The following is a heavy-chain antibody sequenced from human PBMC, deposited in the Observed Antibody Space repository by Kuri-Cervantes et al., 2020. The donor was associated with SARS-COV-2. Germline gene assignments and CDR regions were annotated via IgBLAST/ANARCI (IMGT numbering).Heavy chain of an antibody. CDR2: NSSSSSTI. V-gene: IGHV3-48*02. CDR1: GGTISSTS. J-gene: IGHJ6*02. CDR3: ARENQGNYYDSSGYYHYYYYGMDV. D-gene: IGHD3-22*01. Sequence: GSLSLTCAASGGTISSTSMNWVRQAPGKGLEWVSYNSSSSSTIDYADSVKGRFTISGDNAKNSLYLQMNSLRDEDTAVYYRARENQGNYYDSSGYYHYYYYGMDVWGQGTTVTVSS.